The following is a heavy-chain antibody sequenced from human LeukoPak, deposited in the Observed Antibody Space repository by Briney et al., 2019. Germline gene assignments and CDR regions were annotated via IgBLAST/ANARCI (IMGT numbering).Heavy chain of an antibody. Sequence: GGSLRLSCAASGFSFEEYAMHWVRQVPGKGLEWVSGISWNRGSIGYADSVKGRFTISRDNARNSLYLQMNSLRLDDAALYYCAREGPTSSSEFASGGQGTLVTVSS. D-gene: IGHD2-2*01. V-gene: IGHV3-9*01. CDR1: GFSFEEYA. CDR2: ISWNRGSI. J-gene: IGHJ4*02. CDR3: AREGPTSSSEFAS.